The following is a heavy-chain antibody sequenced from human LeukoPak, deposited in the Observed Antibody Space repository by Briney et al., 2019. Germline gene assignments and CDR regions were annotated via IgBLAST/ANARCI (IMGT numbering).Heavy chain of an antibody. V-gene: IGHV3-30*07. Sequence: GGSLRLSCAASGFTFSSYAMHWVRQAPGKGLEWVADISSDGSNKYYVDSVKGRFTISRDNAKNTLYLQMNSLRAEDTAVYYCARGRGSGSSDYWGQGTLVTVSS. CDR2: ISSDGSNK. CDR3: ARGRGSGSSDY. J-gene: IGHJ4*02. CDR1: GFTFSSYA. D-gene: IGHD3-10*01.